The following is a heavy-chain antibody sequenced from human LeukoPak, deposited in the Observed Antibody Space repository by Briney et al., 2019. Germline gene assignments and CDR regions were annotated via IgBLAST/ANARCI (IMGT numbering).Heavy chain of an antibody. Sequence: GGSLRLSCAASGFSFSSCWMSWVRQAPGKGLEWVANIKQDGSEKYYVDSVRGRFTISRDNAKNSLYLQMNSLRAEDTAVYYCARDLPGPWGQGTLVTVSS. V-gene: IGHV3-7*01. J-gene: IGHJ5*02. CDR3: ARDLPGP. CDR1: GFSFSSCW. CDR2: IKQDGSEK.